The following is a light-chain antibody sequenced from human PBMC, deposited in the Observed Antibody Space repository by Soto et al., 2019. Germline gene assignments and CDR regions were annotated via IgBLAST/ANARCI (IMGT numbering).Light chain of an antibody. CDR1: QTIGSW. J-gene: IGKJ2*01. Sequence: DIQLTQFPSTLSASIGDRVTITCRATQTIGSWLAWYQQKPGKAPKLLIYRASSLETGVPSRFSGSGSGTAFTLTISSLQPDDFASYYCQEYKSYSPYTFGQGTRLEIK. CDR3: QEYKSYSPYT. CDR2: RAS. V-gene: IGKV1-5*03.